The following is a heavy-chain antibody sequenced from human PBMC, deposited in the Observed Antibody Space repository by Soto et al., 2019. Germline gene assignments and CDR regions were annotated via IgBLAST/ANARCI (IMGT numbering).Heavy chain of an antibody. Sequence: SETLSLTCTVSGGSISSSSYYWGWIRQPPGKGLEWIGSIYYSGSTYYNPSLKSRVTISVDTSKNQFSLKLSSVTAADTAVYYCAREGVGVRYFDWLPPPFDYWGQGTLVTVSS. CDR1: GGSISSSSYY. CDR3: AREGVGVRYFDWLPPPFDY. V-gene: IGHV4-39*07. J-gene: IGHJ4*02. CDR2: IYYSGST. D-gene: IGHD3-9*01.